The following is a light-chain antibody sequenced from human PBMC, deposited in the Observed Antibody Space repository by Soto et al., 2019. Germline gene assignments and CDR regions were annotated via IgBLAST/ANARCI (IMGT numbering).Light chain of an antibody. J-gene: IGKJ1*01. CDR3: QQHGSGPWT. CDR2: VPS. Sequence: EIVLTQSPDTLSLSPGERATLSCRASQSVSSSNLAWYQHKPGQAPRLLIYVPSRRATGIPDRFSGSGSGTEFTLTITRLEPEDFAVYYCQQHGSGPWTFGQGTKVEIK. CDR1: QSVSSSN. V-gene: IGKV3-20*01.